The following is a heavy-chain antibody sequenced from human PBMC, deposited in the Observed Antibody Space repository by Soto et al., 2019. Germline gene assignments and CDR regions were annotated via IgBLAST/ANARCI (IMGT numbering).Heavy chain of an antibody. J-gene: IGHJ5*02. Sequence: SETLSLTCTVSGGSISSGGYYWSWIRQHPGKGLEWIGYIYYSGSTYYNPSLKSRVTISVDTSKNQFSLKLSSVTAADTAVYYCARDSNYYDSSGYPYNWFDPWGQGTLVTVSS. CDR3: ARDSNYYDSSGYPYNWFDP. V-gene: IGHV4-31*03. CDR2: IYYSGST. D-gene: IGHD3-22*01. CDR1: GGSISSGGYY.